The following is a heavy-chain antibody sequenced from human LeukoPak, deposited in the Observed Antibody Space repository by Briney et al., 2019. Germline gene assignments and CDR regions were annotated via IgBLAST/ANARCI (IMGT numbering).Heavy chain of an antibody. CDR1: GGSISSYY. D-gene: IGHD4-17*01. Sequence: SETLSLTCTVSGGSISSYYWSRIRQPAGKGLEWIGRIYTSGSTNYNPSLKSRITMSVDTSKNQFSLKLSSVTAADTAVYYCARGNTVTRALDVWGQGTTVTVSS. CDR2: IYTSGST. CDR3: ARGNTVTRALDV. V-gene: IGHV4-4*07. J-gene: IGHJ6*02.